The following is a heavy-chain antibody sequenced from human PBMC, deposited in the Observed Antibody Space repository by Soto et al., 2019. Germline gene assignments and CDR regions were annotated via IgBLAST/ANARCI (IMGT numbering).Heavy chain of an antibody. V-gene: IGHV3-23*01. Sequence: PGGSLRLSCAASGFTFSSYVMSWVRQAPGKGLEWVSAISGSGGSTYYADSVKGRFTISRDNSKNTLYLQMNSLRAEDTAVYYCAKPSRYCSSTGCYYDYWGQGTLVTVSS. CDR1: GFTFSSYV. CDR3: AKPSRYCSSTGCYYDY. J-gene: IGHJ4*02. D-gene: IGHD2-2*01. CDR2: ISGSGGST.